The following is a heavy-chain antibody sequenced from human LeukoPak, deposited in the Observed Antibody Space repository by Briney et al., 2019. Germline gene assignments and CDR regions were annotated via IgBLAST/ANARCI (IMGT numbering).Heavy chain of an antibody. CDR3: AKGPSSSGWRYYFDY. V-gene: IGHV3-23*01. CDR1: GFTFSSYA. CDR2: ISGSGGST. D-gene: IGHD6-19*01. J-gene: IGHJ4*02. Sequence: GGSLRLSCAASGFTFSSYAMSWVRQAPGKGLEWVSAISGSGGSTYYADSVKGRSTISRDNSKNTLYLQMNSLRAEDTAVYYCAKGPSSSGWRYYFDYWGQGTLVTVSS.